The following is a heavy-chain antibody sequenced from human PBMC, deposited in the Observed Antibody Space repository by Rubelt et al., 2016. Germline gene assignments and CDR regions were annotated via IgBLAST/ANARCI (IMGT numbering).Heavy chain of an antibody. V-gene: IGHV4-30-4*07. Sequence: QVQLQESGPGLVKPSQTLSLTCAVSGGSISSGGYSWSWIRQPPGKGLERIGYIYYSGSTYYNPSLKSRGTISVDTSKNQFVLKLSSVTAADTDVYYCARRPNYDSGQGAFDIWGQGTMVTVSS. D-gene: IGHD3-3*01. CDR2: IYYSGST. CDR3: ARRPNYDSGQGAFDI. J-gene: IGHJ3*02. CDR1: GGSISSGGYS.